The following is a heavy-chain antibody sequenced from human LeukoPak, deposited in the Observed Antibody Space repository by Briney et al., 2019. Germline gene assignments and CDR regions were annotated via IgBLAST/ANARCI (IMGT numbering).Heavy chain of an antibody. Sequence: SVKVSSKASGGTFSSYAISWVRQAPGQGLEWMGGIIPIFGTANYAQKFQGRVTITADESTSTAYMELSSLRSEDTAVYYCARDSHLPPYSYGYYFDYWGQGTLVTVSS. CDR1: GGTFSSYA. J-gene: IGHJ4*02. CDR2: IIPIFGTA. CDR3: ARDSHLPPYSYGYYFDY. V-gene: IGHV1-69*13. D-gene: IGHD5-18*01.